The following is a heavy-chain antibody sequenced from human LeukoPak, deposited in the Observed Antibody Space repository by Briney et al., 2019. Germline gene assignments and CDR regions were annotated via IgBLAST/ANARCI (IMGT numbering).Heavy chain of an antibody. CDR2: IIPIFGTA. CDR3: ARVQQLVLDY. CDR1: GGTFSSYA. Sequence: GASVRVSCKASGGTFSSYAISWVRQAPGQGLEWMGGIIPIFGTANYAQKFQGRVTITADESTSTAYMELSSLRSEDTAVYYCARVQQLVLDYWGQGTLVTVSS. V-gene: IGHV1-69*13. J-gene: IGHJ4*02. D-gene: IGHD6-6*01.